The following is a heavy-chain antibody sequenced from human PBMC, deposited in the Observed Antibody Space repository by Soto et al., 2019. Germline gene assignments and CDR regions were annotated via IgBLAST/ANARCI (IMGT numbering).Heavy chain of an antibody. J-gene: IGHJ4*02. D-gene: IGHD3-16*02. Sequence: QVQLQESGPRLFKPSQTLSLPCSVSCSSISRGGSYWRWLRQRPGQALEWIGYIYYSGSSYYTPSVEGRVMISPDTSKYQFAMKLSSVTAADSAVYYCPRSPETPTLYRRALPFFFDSWGQGRLVTVS. CDR1: CSSISRGGSY. CDR2: IYYSGSS. CDR3: PRSPETPTLYRRALPFFFDS. V-gene: IGHV4-31*03.